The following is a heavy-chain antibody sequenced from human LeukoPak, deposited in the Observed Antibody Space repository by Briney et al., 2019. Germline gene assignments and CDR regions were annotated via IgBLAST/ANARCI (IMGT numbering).Heavy chain of an antibody. CDR1: GGSFSGYY. J-gene: IGHJ3*02. CDR2: INHSGST. Sequence: SETLSLTCAVYGGSFSGYYWSWIRQPPGKGLEWIGEINHSGSTNYNPSLKSRVTISVDTSKNQFSLKLSSVTAADTAVYYCAGAFAGLGAFDIWGQGTMVTVSS. D-gene: IGHD6-13*01. CDR3: AGAFAGLGAFDI. V-gene: IGHV4-34*01.